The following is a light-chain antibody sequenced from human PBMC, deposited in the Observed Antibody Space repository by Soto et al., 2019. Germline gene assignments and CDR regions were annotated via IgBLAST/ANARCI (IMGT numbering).Light chain of an antibody. CDR1: QSVSSY. V-gene: IGKV3-11*01. CDR2: DAS. Sequence: EIVLTQSPATLSLSPGERATLSCRASQSVSSYLAWYQQKPGQAPRLLIYDASNRATGIPARFSGSGSGTDFTLTISSLEPEDFAVYYCQQRSNWPTFGQGDQGGYQT. J-gene: IGKJ1*01. CDR3: QQRSNWPT.